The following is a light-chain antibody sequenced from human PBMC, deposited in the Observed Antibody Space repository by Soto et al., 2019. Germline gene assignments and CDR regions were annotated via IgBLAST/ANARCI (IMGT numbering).Light chain of an antibody. J-gene: IGKJ1*01. CDR2: DAS. CDR3: QQYGSSPSWT. Sequence: EIVLTQSPGSLSLSPGERATLSCRASQSVSGSFLAWYQHKPGQAPRLLIYDASTRLTGIPDRFSGSGSGTDVTLTISRLEPEDFAVYYCQQYGSSPSWTFGQGTKVEIK. CDR1: QSVSGSF. V-gene: IGKV3-20*01.